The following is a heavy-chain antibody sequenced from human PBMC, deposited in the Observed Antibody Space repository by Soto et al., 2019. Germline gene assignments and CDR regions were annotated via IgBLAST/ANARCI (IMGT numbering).Heavy chain of an antibody. CDR3: VRHYRVVAANFYYYYYMDV. V-gene: IGHV4-59*08. Sequence: PSETLSLTCTVSGGSISSYYWGWIRQPPGKGLEWNGYIYYSGSTNYNPSLKSRVIISVDTSKNQFSLKLSSVTAADTAVYYCVRHYRVVAANFYYYYYMDVWGKGTTVTVSS. D-gene: IGHD6-13*01. CDR1: GGSISSYY. J-gene: IGHJ6*03. CDR2: IYYSGST.